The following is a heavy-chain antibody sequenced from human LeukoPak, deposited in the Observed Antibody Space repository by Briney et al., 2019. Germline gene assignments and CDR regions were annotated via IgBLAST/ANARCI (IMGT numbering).Heavy chain of an antibody. Sequence: GGSLRLSCAASGFTFSSYGMHWVRQAPGKGLEWVAFIRYDGSNKYYADSVKGRFTISRDNSKNTLYLQMNSLRAEDTAVYYCAKAEGRGIAVAGTIDYWGQGTLVTVSS. CDR3: AKAEGRGIAVAGTIDY. D-gene: IGHD6-19*01. CDR2: IRYDGSNK. J-gene: IGHJ4*02. CDR1: GFTFSSYG. V-gene: IGHV3-30*02.